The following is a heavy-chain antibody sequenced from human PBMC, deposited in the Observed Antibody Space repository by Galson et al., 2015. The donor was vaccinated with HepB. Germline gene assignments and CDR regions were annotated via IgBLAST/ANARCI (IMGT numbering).Heavy chain of an antibody. CDR3: ARHGEVYSIDY. CDR2: MNPNSGNT. CDR1: GYTFTGYY. D-gene: IGHD4-11*01. J-gene: IGHJ4*02. Sequence: SVKVSCKASGYTFTGYYMHWVRQAPGQGLEWMGWMNPNSGNTGYAQKFQGRVTMTRNTSISTAYMELSSLRSEDTAMYYCARHGEVYSIDYWGQGTLVTVSS. V-gene: IGHV1-8*02.